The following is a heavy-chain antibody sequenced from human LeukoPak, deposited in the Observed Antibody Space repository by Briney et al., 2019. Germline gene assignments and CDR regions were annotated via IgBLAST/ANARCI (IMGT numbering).Heavy chain of an antibody. J-gene: IGHJ3*02. CDR3: ARDRDSRGAFDI. CDR2: TSGGGDNT. D-gene: IGHD3-10*01. CDR1: GFTFSSYA. Sequence: PGGSLRLSCVASGFTFSSYALSWVRQAPGKGLEWVSATSGGGDNTEYADSVKGRFTISRDNAKNSLYLQMNSLRAVDTAVYYCARDRDSRGAFDIWGQGTMVTVSS. V-gene: IGHV3-23*01.